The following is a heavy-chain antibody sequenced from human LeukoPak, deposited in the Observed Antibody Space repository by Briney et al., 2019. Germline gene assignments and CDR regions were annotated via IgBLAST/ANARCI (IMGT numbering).Heavy chain of an antibody. D-gene: IGHD3-16*02. CDR2: IYYSGST. CDR3: ARDYQDYYYMDV. Sequence: SETLSLTCTVSGGSISSYYWSWIRQPPGKGLEWIGYIYYSGSTNYNPSFKSRVTISVDTSKNQFSLKLSSVTAADTAVYYCARDYQDYYYMDVWGKGTTVTVSS. J-gene: IGHJ6*03. CDR1: GGSISSYY. V-gene: IGHV4-59*01.